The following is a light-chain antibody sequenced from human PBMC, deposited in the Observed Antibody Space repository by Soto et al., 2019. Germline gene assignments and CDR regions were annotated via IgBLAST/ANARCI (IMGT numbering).Light chain of an antibody. CDR3: RSYTGSITTYA. V-gene: IGLV2-14*01. CDR1: SSDVGGYNY. J-gene: IGLJ1*01. Sequence: QSVLTQPASVSGSPGQSITISCTGTSSDVGGYNYVSWYQQHPGKAPKLMIYDVSNRPSGFSNRFSGSKSGNTASLTISGLQAEDEAVYYCRSYTGSITTYAFGTRTKVTVL. CDR2: DVS.